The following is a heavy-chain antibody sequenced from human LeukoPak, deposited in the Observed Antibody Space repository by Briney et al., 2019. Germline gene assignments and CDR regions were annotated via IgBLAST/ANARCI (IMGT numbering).Heavy chain of an antibody. Sequence: GGSLRLSCAASGFTFSSYDMHWVRQAPGKGLEWVAIISYDGSNEYYADSVKGRFTISRDNSKNTLYLQMNSMRAADSVVYYCARDKGKSYLSSFDFWGQGTLVTVSS. J-gene: IGHJ4*02. D-gene: IGHD2-2*01. CDR2: ISYDGSNE. V-gene: IGHV3-30*04. CDR1: GFTFSSYD. CDR3: ARDKGKSYLSSFDF.